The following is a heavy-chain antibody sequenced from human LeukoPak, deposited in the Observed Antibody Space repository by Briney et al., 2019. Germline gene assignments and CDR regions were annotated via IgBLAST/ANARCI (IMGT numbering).Heavy chain of an antibody. CDR3: ARGGSYYDSSGHCFDY. Sequence: SETLSLTCTVSGGSISSSSYYWGWIRQPPGKGLEWIGSIYYSGSTYYNPSLKSRVTISVDTSKNQFSLKLSSVTAADTAVYYCARGGSYYDSSGHCFDYWGQGTLVTVSS. CDR1: GGSISSSSYY. CDR2: IYYSGST. D-gene: IGHD3-22*01. V-gene: IGHV4-39*07. J-gene: IGHJ4*02.